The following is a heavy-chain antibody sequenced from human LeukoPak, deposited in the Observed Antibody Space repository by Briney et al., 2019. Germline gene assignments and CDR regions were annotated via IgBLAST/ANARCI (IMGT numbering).Heavy chain of an antibody. J-gene: IGHJ4*02. Sequence: GGSLRLSCAASGFTFDDYTMHWVRQVPGKGLEWVSLITWDGGSTFYADSVKGRFTISRDNAKNSLYLQMNGLGAEDTAVYYCARELNGYGYYFFDYWGPGTLVTVSS. CDR3: ARELNGYGYYFFDY. CDR1: GFTFDDYT. D-gene: IGHD3-16*01. CDR2: ITWDGGST. V-gene: IGHV3-43*01.